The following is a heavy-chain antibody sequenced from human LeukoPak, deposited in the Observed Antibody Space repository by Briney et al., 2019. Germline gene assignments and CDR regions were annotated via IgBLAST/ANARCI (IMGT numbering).Heavy chain of an antibody. D-gene: IGHD5-12*01. V-gene: IGHV3-23*01. CDR1: GFTFSSYA. Sequence: AGGSLRLSCAASGFTFSSYAMSWVRQAPGKGLEWVSAITRSGGSTYYADSVKGRFTISRDNSRNTLYLQMNSLRAEDTAIYYCAKDRRLPWDYFDSWGQGTQVTVSS. CDR3: AKDRRLPWDYFDS. CDR2: ITRSGGST. J-gene: IGHJ4*02.